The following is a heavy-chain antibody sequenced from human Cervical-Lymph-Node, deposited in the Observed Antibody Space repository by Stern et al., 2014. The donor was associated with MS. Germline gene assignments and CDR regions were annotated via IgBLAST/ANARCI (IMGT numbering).Heavy chain of an antibody. J-gene: IGHJ4*02. CDR3: ARELVDGRLGGPGSSDY. V-gene: IGHV1-46*03. CDR1: GYTFTTYY. D-gene: IGHD1-26*01. Sequence: QVQLMQSGAEVKKPGASVKVSCKASGYTFTTYYIHWVRQAPGQGLEWLGIINPSDGSTTYAQNFQGRVTMTRDTSTSTVSMELTSLRSEDTAVFYCARELVDGRLGGPGSSDYWGQGTLVTVSS. CDR2: INPSDGST.